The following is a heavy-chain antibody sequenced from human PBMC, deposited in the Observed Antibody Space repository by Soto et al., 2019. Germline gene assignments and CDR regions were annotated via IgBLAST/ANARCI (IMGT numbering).Heavy chain of an antibody. CDR3: ARGTYYYDSSGYYYTWFDP. CDR1: GFTFSSYY. V-gene: IGHV3-13*01. J-gene: IGHJ5*02. Sequence: GGSLRVSCAASGFTFSSYYMHWVRQAPGKGLEWVSAIGTAGDTYYPGSVKGRFTISRENAKNSLYLQMNSLRAEDTAVYYCARGTYYYDSSGYYYTWFDPWGQGTLVTVSS. D-gene: IGHD3-22*01. CDR2: IGTAGDT.